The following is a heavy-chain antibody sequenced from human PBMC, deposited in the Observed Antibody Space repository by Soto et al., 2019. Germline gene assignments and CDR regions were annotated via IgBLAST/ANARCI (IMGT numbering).Heavy chain of an antibody. CDR3: ARDSTSGWRQSVDYGGSVYFDY. Sequence: GGSLRLSCAASGFTFSSYWMSWVRQAPGKGLEWVANIKQDGSEKYYVDSVKGRFTISRDNAKNSLYLQMNSLRAEDTAVYYCARDSTSGWRQSVDYGGSVYFDYWGQGTLVTVSS. CDR1: GFTFSSYW. CDR2: IKQDGSEK. V-gene: IGHV3-7*05. J-gene: IGHJ4*02. D-gene: IGHD4-17*01.